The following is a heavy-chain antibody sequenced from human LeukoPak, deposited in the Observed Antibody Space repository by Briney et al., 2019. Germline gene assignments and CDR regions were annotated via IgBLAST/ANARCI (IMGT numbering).Heavy chain of an antibody. Sequence: SETLSLTCAVYGGSFSGYYWSWIRQPPGKGLEWIGEINHSGRTNYNPSLKSRVTISVDTSKNQFSLKLSSVTAADTAVYYCARGRSYYDSSGFGGDYWGQGTLVTVSS. CDR1: GGSFSGYY. D-gene: IGHD3-22*01. V-gene: IGHV4-34*01. CDR2: INHSGRT. CDR3: ARGRSYYDSSGFGGDY. J-gene: IGHJ4*02.